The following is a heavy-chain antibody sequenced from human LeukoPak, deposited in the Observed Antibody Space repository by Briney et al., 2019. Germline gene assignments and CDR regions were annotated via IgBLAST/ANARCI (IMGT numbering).Heavy chain of an antibody. CDR3: ARGPYGSGSYED. J-gene: IGHJ4*02. CDR1: GGSFSGYY. V-gene: IGHV4-34*01. Sequence: PSETLSPTCAVYGGSFSGYYWSWIRQPPGKGLEWIGEINHSGSTNYNPSLKSRVTISVDTSKNQFSLKLSSVTAADTAVYYCARGPYGSGSYEDWGQGTLVTVSS. D-gene: IGHD3-10*01. CDR2: INHSGST.